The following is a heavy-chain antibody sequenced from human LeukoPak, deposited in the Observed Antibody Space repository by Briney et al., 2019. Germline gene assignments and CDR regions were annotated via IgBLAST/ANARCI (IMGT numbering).Heavy chain of an antibody. V-gene: IGHV3-23*01. Sequence: GGSLRLSCAASGFTFSSYAMSWVRQAPGKGLEWVSAISGSGGSTHYADSVKGRFTISRDNSKNTPYLQMNSLRAEDTAVYYCAKGGVAAAGIAVDYWGQGTLVTVSS. CDR1: GFTFSSYA. CDR3: AKGGVAAAGIAVDY. D-gene: IGHD6-13*01. J-gene: IGHJ4*02. CDR2: ISGSGGST.